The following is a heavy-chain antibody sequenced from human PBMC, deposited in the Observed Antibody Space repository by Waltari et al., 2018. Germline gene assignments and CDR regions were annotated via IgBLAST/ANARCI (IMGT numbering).Heavy chain of an antibody. CDR2: IVPIFGIA. V-gene: IGHV1-69*05. J-gene: IGHJ3*02. CDR3: ARDLGGILDDYGEIDAFDI. CDR1: GGTFSSYA. D-gene: IGHD4-17*01. Sequence: QVQLVQSGAEVKKPGSSVKVSCKASGGTFSSYAISWVRQAPGQGLEWMGGIVPIFGIANYAQKFQGRVTITTDESTSTAYMELSSLRSEDTAVYYCARDLGGILDDYGEIDAFDIWGQGTMVTVSS.